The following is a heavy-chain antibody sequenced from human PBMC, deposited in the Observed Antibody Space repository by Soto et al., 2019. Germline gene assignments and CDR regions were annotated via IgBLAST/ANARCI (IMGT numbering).Heavy chain of an antibody. V-gene: IGHV3-23*01. CDR1: GFTFSSYA. J-gene: IGHJ4*02. CDR2: ISGSGGST. CDR3: AKDPGGSYFFDY. D-gene: IGHD1-26*01. Sequence: SLRLSCAASGFTFSSYAMSWVRQAPGKGLEWVSAISGSGGSTYYADSVKGRFTISRDNSKNTLYLQMSSLRAEDTAVYYCAKDPGGSYFFDYWGQGTLVTVSS.